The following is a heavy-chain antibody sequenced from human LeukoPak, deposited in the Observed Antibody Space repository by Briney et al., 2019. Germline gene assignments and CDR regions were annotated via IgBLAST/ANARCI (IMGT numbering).Heavy chain of an antibody. CDR3: ARAFSSSWYGPGDC. V-gene: IGHV1-2*02. CDR2: INPNSGGT. J-gene: IGHJ4*02. CDR1: GHTFTGYY. D-gene: IGHD6-13*01. Sequence: ASVKVSCKASGHTFTGYYIHWVRQAPGQGLEWMGWINPNSGGTNYAQNFQGRVTMTRDTSISTAYMELSRLRSDDTAVYYCARAFSSSWYGPGDCWGQGTLVTVSS.